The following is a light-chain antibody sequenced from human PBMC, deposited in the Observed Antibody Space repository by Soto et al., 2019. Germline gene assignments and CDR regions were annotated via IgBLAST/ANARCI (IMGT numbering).Light chain of an antibody. Sequence: EIVLTQSPGTVSLSPGERATLSCRASQSITSNFLAWYQQKPGQAPRLLMYAISSRAAGIPARFSGSGSGTDFTLTISRLEPEDFAVYYCQQYGSSLITFGQGTRLAIK. V-gene: IGKV3-20*01. CDR2: AIS. CDR3: QQYGSSLIT. J-gene: IGKJ5*01. CDR1: QSITSNF.